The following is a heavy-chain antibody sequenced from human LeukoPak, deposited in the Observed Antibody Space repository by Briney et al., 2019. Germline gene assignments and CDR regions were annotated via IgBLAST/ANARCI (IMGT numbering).Heavy chain of an antibody. CDR3: AREGCSSTSCYRGATGFDY. V-gene: IGHV4-59*01. CDR1: GGSISSYY. D-gene: IGHD2-2*02. J-gene: IGHJ4*02. CDR2: IYYSGST. Sequence: PSETLSLTCTVSGGSISSYYWSWIRQPPGKGLEWIGYIYYSGSTNYNPSLKSRVTISVDTSKNQFSLKLSSVTAADTAVYYCAREGCSSTSCYRGATGFDYWGQGTLVTVSS.